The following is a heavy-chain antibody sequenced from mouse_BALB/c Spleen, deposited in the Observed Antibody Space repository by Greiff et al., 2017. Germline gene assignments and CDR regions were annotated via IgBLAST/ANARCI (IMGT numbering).Heavy chain of an antibody. CDR1: GFTFSSFG. D-gene: IGHD4-1*01. CDR2: ISSGSSTI. V-gene: IGHV5-17*02. J-gene: IGHJ4*01. Sequence: EVKVVESGGGLVQPGGSRKLSCAASGFTFSSFGMHWVRQAPEKGLEWVAYISSGSSTIYYADTVKGRFTISRDNPKNTLFLQMTSLRSEDTAMYYCASAGYYYAMDYWGQGTSVTVSS. CDR3: ASAGYYYAMDY.